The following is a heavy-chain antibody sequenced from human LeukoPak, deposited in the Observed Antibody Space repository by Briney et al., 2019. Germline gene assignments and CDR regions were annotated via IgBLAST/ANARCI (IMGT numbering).Heavy chain of an antibody. D-gene: IGHD3-16*01. J-gene: IGHJ4*02. CDR3: ARDPSTFYFDY. CDR1: GGSISSSSYY. Sequence: SETRSLTCTVSGGSISSSSYYWSWIRQPPGKGLEWIGYIYSSGSTDYNPSLKSRVTISVDTSKSQFSLKLSSVTAADTAIYYCARDPSTFYFDYWGQGALVTVSS. V-gene: IGHV4-61*01. CDR2: IYSSGST.